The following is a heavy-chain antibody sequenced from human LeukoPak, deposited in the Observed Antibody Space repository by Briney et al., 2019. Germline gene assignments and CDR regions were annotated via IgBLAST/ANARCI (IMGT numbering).Heavy chain of an antibody. CDR3: ARVDVVVVPTLGWFGP. CDR2: INAYNGNT. V-gene: IGHV1-18*01. J-gene: IGHJ5*02. D-gene: IGHD2-2*01. Sequence: VASVKVSCKASGYTFTRYGISWVRQAPGQGLEWMGWINAYNGNTNYAQKVQGRVTMTTDTSTSTAYMELRSLRSDDTAEYYCARVDVVVVPTLGWFGPWGQGTLVTVSS. CDR1: GYTFTRYG.